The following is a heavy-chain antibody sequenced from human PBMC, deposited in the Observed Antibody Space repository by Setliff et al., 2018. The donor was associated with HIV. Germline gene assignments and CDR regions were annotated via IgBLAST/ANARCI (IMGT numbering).Heavy chain of an antibody. Sequence: AASVKVSCKASGDTFNSHAISWVRQAPGQGLEWMGGIIPIFGTPNYAQKFKGRLTITADESTSTVYMELSSLRSEDTAAYYCARDSRDIVVVIAPEPEPYYYYGMDVWGEGTTVTVSS. CDR1: GDTFNSHA. CDR2: IIPIFGTP. J-gene: IGHJ6*04. D-gene: IGHD2-15*01. CDR3: ARDSRDIVVVIAPEPEPYYYYGMDV. V-gene: IGHV1-69*13.